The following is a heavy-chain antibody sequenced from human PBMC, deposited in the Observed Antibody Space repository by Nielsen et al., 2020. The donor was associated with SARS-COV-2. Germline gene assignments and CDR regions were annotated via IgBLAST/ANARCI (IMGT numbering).Heavy chain of an antibody. D-gene: IGHD3-16*01. CDR2: INQDGSEK. J-gene: IGHJ6*02. CDR1: GFAFSRSW. CDR3: LRGMDG. V-gene: IGHV3-7*01. Sequence: GGSLRLSCVASGFAFSRSWMAWVRQAPGKGLEWVANINQDGSEKYYVDSVKGRFTISRDNAKNSLYLRMDSLRAEDTAVYYCLRGMDGWGQGTTVTVSS.